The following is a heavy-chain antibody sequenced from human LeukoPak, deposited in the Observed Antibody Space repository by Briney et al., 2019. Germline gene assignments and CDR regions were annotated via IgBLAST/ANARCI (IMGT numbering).Heavy chain of an antibody. V-gene: IGHV3-9*01. CDR3: ARGRNWGHFDY. CDR1: GFTFDDYA. D-gene: IGHD7-27*01. J-gene: IGHJ4*02. CDR2: ISWNSGSI. Sequence: GGSLRLSCAASGFTFDDYAMHWVRQAPGKGLEWVSGISWNSGSIDYADSVKGRFTISRDNAKNSLYLQMNSLRAEDTAVYYCARGRNWGHFDYWGQGTLVTVSS.